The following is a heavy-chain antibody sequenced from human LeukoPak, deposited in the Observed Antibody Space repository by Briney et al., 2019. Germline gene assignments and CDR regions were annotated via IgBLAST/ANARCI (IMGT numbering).Heavy chain of an antibody. CDR3: ARDGTPSYSTGWVYMDV. D-gene: IGHD6-25*01. CDR1: GFTFSSYE. J-gene: IGHJ6*04. V-gene: IGHV3-48*03. Sequence: PGGSLRLSCAASGFTFSSYEMNWVRQAPGKGLKWISYISGSGTVTHYADSVEGRFTISRDNTKNSLYLQMNSLRGEDTAVYYCARDGTPSYSTGWVYMDVWGKGTTVTISS. CDR2: ISGSGTVT.